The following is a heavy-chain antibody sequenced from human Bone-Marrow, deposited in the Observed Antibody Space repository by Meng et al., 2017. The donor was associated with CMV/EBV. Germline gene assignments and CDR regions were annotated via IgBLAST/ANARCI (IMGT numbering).Heavy chain of an antibody. J-gene: IGHJ6*02. D-gene: IGHD1-7*01. Sequence: GESLKISCAASEFTFSKSWMSWVRQAPGKGLEWVGRIKSKTDGGTTDYAAPVKGRFTISRGDSKNTLYLQMNSLKTEDTAVYYCTTDRQISETTGYYGMDVWGQGTTVTVSS. CDR2: IKSKTDGGTT. CDR3: TTDRQISETTGYYGMDV. CDR1: EFTFSKSW. V-gene: IGHV3-15*01.